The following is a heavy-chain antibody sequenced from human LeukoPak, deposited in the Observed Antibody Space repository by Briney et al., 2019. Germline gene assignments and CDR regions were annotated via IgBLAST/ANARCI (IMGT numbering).Heavy chain of an antibody. D-gene: IGHD6-19*01. CDR2: IRYDESDK. CDR1: GFTFSHYG. V-gene: IGHV3-30*02. Sequence: PGGSLRLSCAASGFTFSHYGMHWVRQAPGKGLEWVAYIRYDESDKYYADSVKGRFTISRDNSKNTLYVQMHSLRAEDTAVYYCAKSIAVAGFADGRTFDYWGQGILVTVSS. CDR3: AKSIAVAGFADGRTFDY. J-gene: IGHJ4*02.